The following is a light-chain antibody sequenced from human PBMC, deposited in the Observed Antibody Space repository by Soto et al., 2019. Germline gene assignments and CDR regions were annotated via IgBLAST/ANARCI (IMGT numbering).Light chain of an antibody. Sequence: DIQMTQSPSTLSASVGDRVTITCRASQSISSWLAWYQQKPGKAPKLLIYDASSLESGVPSRFSGSGSGTEFTLTISSLQPDDFDTYYCQQYNSYHLTLRGGTKVDLK. J-gene: IGKJ4*01. CDR1: QSISSW. CDR3: QQYNSYHLT. V-gene: IGKV1-5*01. CDR2: DAS.